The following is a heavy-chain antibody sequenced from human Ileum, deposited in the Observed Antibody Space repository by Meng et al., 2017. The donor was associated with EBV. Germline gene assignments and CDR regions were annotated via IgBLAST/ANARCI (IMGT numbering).Heavy chain of an antibody. V-gene: IGHV4-4*02. CDR1: GDSISSNNW. J-gene: IGHJ4*02. CDR2: IHHSETN. CDR3: ARGSDYVWGI. Sequence: QLQKSGQELVKPKGTLSLTCAVSGDSISSNNWWSRVRQSPGKGLEWIAEIHHSETNTYNPSLKSRVTRSVDKSENHFSLKLTSVTAADTAVYYCARGSDYVWGIWGQGTLVTVSS. D-gene: IGHD3-16*01.